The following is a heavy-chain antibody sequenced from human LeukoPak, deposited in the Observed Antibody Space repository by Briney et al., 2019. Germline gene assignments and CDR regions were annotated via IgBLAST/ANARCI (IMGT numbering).Heavy chain of an antibody. Sequence: ASVKVSCKASGYTFTGYYMHWVRQAPGQGLEWMGWINPNSGGTNYAQKFQGRVTMTRDTSISTAYMELSRLRSDDTAVYYCARLEYGSGSYYRDDAFDIWGQGTMVTVSS. CDR3: ARLEYGSGSYYRDDAFDI. J-gene: IGHJ3*02. CDR2: INPNSGGT. V-gene: IGHV1-2*02. D-gene: IGHD3-10*01. CDR1: GYTFTGYY.